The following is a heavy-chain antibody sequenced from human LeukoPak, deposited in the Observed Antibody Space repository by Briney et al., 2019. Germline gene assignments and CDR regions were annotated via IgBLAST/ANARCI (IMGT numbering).Heavy chain of an antibody. Sequence: SETLSLTCAVYGGSFSGYYWSWIRQPAGKGLEWIGRIYTSGSTNYDPSLKSRVTISVDTSKNQFSLKLSSVTAADTAVYYCARDQVVAAKGDYYYYMDVWGKGTTVTVSS. CDR1: GGSFSGYY. J-gene: IGHJ6*03. D-gene: IGHD2-15*01. V-gene: IGHV4-4*07. CDR3: ARDQVVAAKGDYYYYMDV. CDR2: IYTSGST.